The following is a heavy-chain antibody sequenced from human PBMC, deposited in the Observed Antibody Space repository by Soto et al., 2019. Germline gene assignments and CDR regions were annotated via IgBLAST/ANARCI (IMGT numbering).Heavy chain of an antibody. CDR2: ISAYNGNT. CDR1: GYTFTNYG. V-gene: IGHV1-18*01. Sequence: GASVKVSCKASGYTFTNYGISWVRQAPGXGLEWMGWISAYNGNTKYAQKLQGRVTMTTDTSTSTAYMELRSLRSDDTAVYYCARGVGSKSYYNQYNWIVSRGQGTPISVSP. CDR3: ARGVGSKSYYNQYNWIVS. J-gene: IGHJ5*01. D-gene: IGHD3-10*01.